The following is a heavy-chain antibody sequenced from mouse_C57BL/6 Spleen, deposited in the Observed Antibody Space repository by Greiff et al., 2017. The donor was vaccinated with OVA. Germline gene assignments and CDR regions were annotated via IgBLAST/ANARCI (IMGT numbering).Heavy chain of an antibody. Sequence: EVKLMESGEGLVKPGGSLKLSCAASGFTFSSYAMSWVRQTPEKRLEWVATISDGGSYTYYPDNVKGRFTISRDNAKNNLYLQMSHLKSEDTAMYYCMITTGFDYWGQGTTLTVSS. J-gene: IGHJ2*01. CDR3: MITTGFDY. CDR2: ISDGGSYT. V-gene: IGHV5-4*03. CDR1: GFTFSSYA. D-gene: IGHD2-4*01.